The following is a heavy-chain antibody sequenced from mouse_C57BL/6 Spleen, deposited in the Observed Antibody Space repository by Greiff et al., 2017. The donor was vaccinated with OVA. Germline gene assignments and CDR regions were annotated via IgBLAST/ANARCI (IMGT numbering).Heavy chain of an antibody. Sequence: VKLMESGPGLVAPSQSLSITCTVSGFSLTSYAISWVRQPPGKGLEWLGVIWTGGGTNYNSALKSRLSISKDNSKSQVFLKMNSLQTDDTARYYCARNDYYGSSYGYFDVWGTGTTVTVSS. CDR2: IWTGGGT. CDR3: ARNDYYGSSYGYFDV. CDR1: GFSLTSYA. J-gene: IGHJ1*03. V-gene: IGHV2-9-1*01. D-gene: IGHD1-1*01.